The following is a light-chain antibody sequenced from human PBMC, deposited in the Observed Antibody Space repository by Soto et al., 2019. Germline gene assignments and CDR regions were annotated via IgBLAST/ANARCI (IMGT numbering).Light chain of an antibody. J-gene: IGLJ3*02. V-gene: IGLV1-44*01. CDR2: SNN. CDR3: AAWDDSLNGLV. CDR1: SSNIGSNT. Sequence: QSVLTQPPSASGTPGQRVTISCSGSSSNIGSNTVNGYQQIPGTAPKLLIYSNNQRPSGVPDRFSGSKSGTSASLAISGLQSEDEADYYCAAWDDSLNGLVFGGGTKLTVL.